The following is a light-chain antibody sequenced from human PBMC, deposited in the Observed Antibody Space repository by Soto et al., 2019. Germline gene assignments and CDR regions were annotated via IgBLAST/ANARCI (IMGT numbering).Light chain of an antibody. J-gene: IGKJ1*01. V-gene: IGKV1-39*01. CDR1: QSISSY. CDR3: QQSYSPPPT. Sequence: DIQMTQSPSSLSASVGDRVTITCRASQSISSYLNWYQQKPGKAPKLLIYAASSLQSGVPSRFSGSGSGTDFTLPISSLQPEDFETYYCQQSYSPPPTFGQGTKVEIK. CDR2: AAS.